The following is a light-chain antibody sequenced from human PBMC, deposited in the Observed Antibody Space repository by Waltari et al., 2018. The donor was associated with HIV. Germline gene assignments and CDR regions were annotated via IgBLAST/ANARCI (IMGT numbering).Light chain of an antibody. CDR2: DVS. CDR1: SSDVGGSKY. Sequence: QSALTQPASVSGSPGQSITIPCAGTSSDVGGSKYFSWYQQHPGKAPRLMIYDVSHRPSGVSNRFSGSKSGNTASLTISGLQAEDEADYYCSSYTTSNTPYVFGTGTKVTVL. J-gene: IGLJ1*01. V-gene: IGLV2-14*03. CDR3: SSYTTSNTPYV.